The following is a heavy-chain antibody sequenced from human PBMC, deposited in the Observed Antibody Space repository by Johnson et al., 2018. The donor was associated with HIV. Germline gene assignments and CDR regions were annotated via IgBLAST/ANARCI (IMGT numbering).Heavy chain of an antibody. D-gene: IGHD6-13*01. V-gene: IGHV3-23*04. J-gene: IGHJ3*02. CDR3: AKDLFSAAAGTRNAFDI. CDR1: GFTFSSYA. Sequence: VQLVESGGGLVQPGRSLRLSCAASGFTFSSYAMSWVRQAPGKGLEWVSAISGSGGSTYYADSVKGRFTISRDNSKNTLYLQLNSLRAEDTAVYYCAKDLFSAAAGTRNAFDIWGQGTMVTVSS. CDR2: ISGSGGST.